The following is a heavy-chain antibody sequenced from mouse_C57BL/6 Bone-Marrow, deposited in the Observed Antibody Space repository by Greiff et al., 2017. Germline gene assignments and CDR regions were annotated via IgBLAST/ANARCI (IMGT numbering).Heavy chain of an antibody. CDR1: GYTFTSYG. Sequence: VQLQQSGAELARPGASVKLSCKASGYTFTSYGISWVKQRTGQGLEWIGEIYPRSGNTYYNEKFKGKATLTADKSSSTAYVELRSLTSEDSAVYFCARGGIIYYYGSSLLYYYAMDYWGQGTSVTVSS. D-gene: IGHD1-1*01. J-gene: IGHJ4*01. CDR2: IYPRSGNT. V-gene: IGHV1-81*01. CDR3: ARGGIIYYYGSSLLYYYAMDY.